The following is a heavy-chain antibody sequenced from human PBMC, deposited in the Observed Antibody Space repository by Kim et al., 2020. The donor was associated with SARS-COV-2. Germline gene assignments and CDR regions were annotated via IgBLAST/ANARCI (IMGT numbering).Heavy chain of an antibody. CDR3: ARADGIVGATEFDY. Sequence: QKFQGRVTITRETSASTAYMELSSLRSEDTAVYYCARADGIVGATEFDYWGQGTLVTVSS. D-gene: IGHD1-26*01. V-gene: IGHV1-3*01. J-gene: IGHJ4*02.